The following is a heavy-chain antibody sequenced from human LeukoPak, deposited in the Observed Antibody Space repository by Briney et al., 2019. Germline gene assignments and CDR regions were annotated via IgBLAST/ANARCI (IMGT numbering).Heavy chain of an antibody. CDR1: GYTFTSYG. V-gene: IGHV1-18*01. J-gene: IGHJ4*02. Sequence: ASVKASCKASGYTFTSYGISWVRQAPGQGLEWMGWISAYNGNTNYAQKLQGRVTMTTDTSTSTAYMELRSLRSDDTAVYYCARDPDIVVVPAAITPHFDYWGQGTLVTVSS. D-gene: IGHD2-2*02. CDR2: ISAYNGNT. CDR3: ARDPDIVVVPAAITPHFDY.